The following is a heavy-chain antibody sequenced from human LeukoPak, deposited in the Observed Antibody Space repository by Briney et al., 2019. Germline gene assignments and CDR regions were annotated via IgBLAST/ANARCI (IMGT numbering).Heavy chain of an antibody. D-gene: IGHD5-12*01. V-gene: IGHV1-2*02. Sequence: GASVKVSCKASGYTFTGYYMHWVRQAPGQGLEWMGWINPNSGGTNYALKFQGRVTMTRDTSISTAYMELSSLRSDDTAVYFCASVEMATIGFEHWGQGTLVTVSS. J-gene: IGHJ4*02. CDR1: GYTFTGYY. CDR2: INPNSGGT. CDR3: ASVEMATIGFEH.